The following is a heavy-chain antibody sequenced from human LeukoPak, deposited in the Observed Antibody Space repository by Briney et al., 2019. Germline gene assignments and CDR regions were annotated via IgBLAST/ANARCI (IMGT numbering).Heavy chain of an antibody. CDR1: GFTFSSYA. J-gene: IGHJ4*02. CDR3: AKERQTGDYFTSDF. Sequence: GGSLRLSCAASGFTFSSYAMNWVRQAPGKGLEWVSAINGRGDSTFYADSVKGQFTISRDNSKSTVYLQMNSLRADDTAVYYCAKERQTGDYFTSDFWGQGTLVTVSS. D-gene: IGHD4-17*01. V-gene: IGHV3-23*01. CDR2: INGRGDST.